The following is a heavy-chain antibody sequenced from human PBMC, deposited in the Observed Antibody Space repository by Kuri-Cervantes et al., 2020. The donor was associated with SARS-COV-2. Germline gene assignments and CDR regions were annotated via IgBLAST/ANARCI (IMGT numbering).Heavy chain of an antibody. Sequence: GESLKISCAASGFTFSSYAMHWVRQAPGKGLEWVAVIWYDGSNKYYADSVKSRFTISRDNSKNTLYLQMNSLRAEDTAVHYCARDLVLRYFDWTISGAFDYWGQGTLVTVSS. CDR2: IWYDGSNK. CDR3: ARDLVLRYFDWTISGAFDY. D-gene: IGHD3-9*01. J-gene: IGHJ4*02. CDR1: GFTFSSYA. V-gene: IGHV3-33*08.